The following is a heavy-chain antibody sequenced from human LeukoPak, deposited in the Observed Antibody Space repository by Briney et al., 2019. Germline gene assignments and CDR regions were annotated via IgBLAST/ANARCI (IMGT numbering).Heavy chain of an antibody. D-gene: IGHD3-10*01. J-gene: IGHJ4*02. V-gene: IGHV4-59*01. CDR3: ARVVLFASGIDY. CDR2: IYYSGST. CDR1: GGSISSYY. Sequence: SETLSLTCTVSGGSISSYYWSWIRQPPGKGLEWIGYIYYSGSTNYNPSLKSRVTISVDTSKNQFSLKLSSVTAADTAVYYCARVVLFASGIDYWGQGTPVTVSS.